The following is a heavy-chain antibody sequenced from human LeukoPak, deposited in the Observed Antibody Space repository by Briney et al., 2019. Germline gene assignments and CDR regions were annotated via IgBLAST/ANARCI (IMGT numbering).Heavy chain of an antibody. CDR1: GGSFSGYY. CDR2: INHSGST. D-gene: IGHD6-19*01. V-gene: IGHV4-34*01. Sequence: SETLSLTCAVYGGSFSGYYWSWIRQPPGKGLEWIGEINHSGSTNYIPSLKSRVTISVDTSKNQFSLKLSSVTAADTAVYYCARHGEQWLVPRSQPYYHYYGMDVWGQGTTVTVSS. J-gene: IGHJ6*02. CDR3: ARHGEQWLVPRSQPYYHYYGMDV.